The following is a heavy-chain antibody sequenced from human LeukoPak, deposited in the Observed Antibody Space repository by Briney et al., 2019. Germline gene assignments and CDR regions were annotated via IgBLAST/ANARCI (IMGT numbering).Heavy chain of an antibody. CDR3: ARGRFLEWLLSRNFDY. J-gene: IGHJ4*02. D-gene: IGHD3-3*01. CDR1: GYTFTGYY. CDR2: INPNSGGT. V-gene: IGHV1-2*02. Sequence: ASVKVSCKASGYTFTGYYIHWVRQAPGQGLEWMGWINPNSGGTNYAQKFQGRVTMTRDTSISTAYMELSRLRSDDTAVYYCARGRFLEWLLSRNFDYWGQGTLVTVSS.